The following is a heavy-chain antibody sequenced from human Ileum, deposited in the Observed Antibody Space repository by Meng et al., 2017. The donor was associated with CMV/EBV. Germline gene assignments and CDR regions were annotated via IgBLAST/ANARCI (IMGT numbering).Heavy chain of an antibody. V-gene: IGHV3-74*01. Sequence: SGFNFSSYWINWVRQAPGKGLVWVSRIDDDGRSITYAESVKGRFTISRDNSKNTLYLQMNSLRAEDTAVYYCARADYDILTGSHFDYWGQGTLVTVSS. D-gene: IGHD3-9*01. CDR1: GFNFSSYW. CDR3: ARADYDILTGSHFDY. J-gene: IGHJ4*02. CDR2: IDDDGRSI.